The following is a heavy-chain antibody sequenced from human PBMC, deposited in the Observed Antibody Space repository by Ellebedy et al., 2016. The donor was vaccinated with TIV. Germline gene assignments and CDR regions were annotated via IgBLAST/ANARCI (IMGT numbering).Heavy chain of an antibody. D-gene: IGHD3-9*01. Sequence: GESLKISCKGSGYSFTSYWISWVRQMPGKGLEWMGIIYPGDSDTRYSPSFQGQVTISADKSISTAYLQWSSLKASDTAMYYCARHLSPHTYYDIGNWFDPWGQGTLVTVSS. CDR3: ARHLSPHTYYDIGNWFDP. V-gene: IGHV5-51*01. CDR1: GYSFTSYW. J-gene: IGHJ5*02. CDR2: IYPGDSDT.